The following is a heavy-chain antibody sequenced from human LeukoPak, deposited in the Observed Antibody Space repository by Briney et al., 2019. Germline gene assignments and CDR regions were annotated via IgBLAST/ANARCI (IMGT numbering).Heavy chain of an antibody. CDR3: ASSGWSEDAFDI. CDR2: IYYSGST. J-gene: IGHJ3*02. CDR1: GCSISSYY. V-gene: IGHV4-59*01. D-gene: IGHD6-19*01. Sequence: SETLSLTCTASGCSISSYYWSWIRQPPGQGLEWIGYIYYSGSTNYNPPLKSRVTISVDTTTNQFALKLSSVTAADTAVYYCASSGWSEDAFDIWGQGTMVTVSS.